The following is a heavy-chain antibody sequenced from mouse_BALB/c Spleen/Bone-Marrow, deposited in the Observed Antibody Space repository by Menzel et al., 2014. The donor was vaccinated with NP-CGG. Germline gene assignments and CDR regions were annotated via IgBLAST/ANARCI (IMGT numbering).Heavy chain of an antibody. CDR1: GYTFTSYV. V-gene: IGHV1-14*01. D-gene: IGHD2-2*01. Sequence: VHVKQSGPELVKPGASVKMSCKASGYTFTSYVMHWVKQKPGQGLEWIGYINPYNDGTKYNEKFKGKATLTSDKSSSTAYMELSSLTSEDSAVYYCARSLYGYDWYFDVWGAGTTVPVSS. CDR2: INPYNDGT. CDR3: ARSLYGYDWYFDV. J-gene: IGHJ1*01.